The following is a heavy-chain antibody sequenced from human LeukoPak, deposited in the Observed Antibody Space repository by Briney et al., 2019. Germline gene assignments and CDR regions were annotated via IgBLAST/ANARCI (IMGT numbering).Heavy chain of an antibody. Sequence: PGGSLRLSCAASGFTFSTYWMNWVRQAPGKGLEWVGRIRSNSDGGTIDYAAPVKGRFTLSRDDSKTTLYLQMNSLQTEDTAVYYCATDFYDSTWGQGTLVTVSS. V-gene: IGHV3-15*07. J-gene: IGHJ5*02. CDR3: ATDFYDST. CDR1: GFTFSTYW. D-gene: IGHD3-22*01. CDR2: IRSNSDGGTI.